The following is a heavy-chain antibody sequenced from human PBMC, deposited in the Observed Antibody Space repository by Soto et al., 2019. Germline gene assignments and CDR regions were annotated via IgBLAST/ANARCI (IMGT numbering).Heavy chain of an antibody. CDR2: ISGTGGST. J-gene: IGHJ4*02. Sequence: PGGSLRLSCAASGFTFNYYAISWVRQAPGKGLEWVSAISGTGGSTYYADSAKGRFTISRDNSKNTLYLQMNSLRAEDTAVYYCAKHLADRYHFDHWGLGTLVTVSS. D-gene: IGHD1-1*01. V-gene: IGHV3-23*01. CDR3: AKHLADRYHFDH. CDR1: GFTFNYYA.